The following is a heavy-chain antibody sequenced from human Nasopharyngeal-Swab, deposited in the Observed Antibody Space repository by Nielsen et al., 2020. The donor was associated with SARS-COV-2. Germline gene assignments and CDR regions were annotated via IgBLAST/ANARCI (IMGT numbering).Heavy chain of an antibody. D-gene: IGHD3-16*02. CDR1: GFTFSSYA. J-gene: IGHJ5*02. CDR3: ARDKGYMITFGGVIT. CDR2: ISYDGSNK. V-gene: IGHV3-30-3*01. Sequence: GGSLRLSCAASGFTFSSYAMHWVRQAPGKGLEWVAVISYDGSNKYYADSVKGRFTISRDNSKNTLYLQMNSPRAEDTAVYYCARDKGYMITFGGVITWGQGTLVTVSS.